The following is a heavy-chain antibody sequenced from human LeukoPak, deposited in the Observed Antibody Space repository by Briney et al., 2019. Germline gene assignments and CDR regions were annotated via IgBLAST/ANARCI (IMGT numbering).Heavy chain of an antibody. Sequence: ASVKVSCKASVGTFSSYAISWVRQAPGQGLEWMGGIIPIFGTANYAQKFQGRVTITTDESTSTAYMELSSLRSEDTAAYYCASTLLQYCSSTSCYLGWFDPWGQGTLVTVSS. CDR3: ASTLLQYCSSTSCYLGWFDP. J-gene: IGHJ5*02. CDR1: VGTFSSYA. CDR2: IIPIFGTA. V-gene: IGHV1-69*05. D-gene: IGHD2-2*01.